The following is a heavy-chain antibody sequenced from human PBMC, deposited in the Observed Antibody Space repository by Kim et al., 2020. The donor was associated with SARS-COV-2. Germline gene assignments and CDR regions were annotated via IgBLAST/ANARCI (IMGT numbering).Heavy chain of an antibody. CDR2: ISAYNGNT. J-gene: IGHJ4*02. CDR1: GYTFTSYG. V-gene: IGHV1-18*01. Sequence: ASVKVSCKASGYTFTSYGISWVRQAPGQGLEWMGWISAYNGNTNYAQKLQGRVTMTTDTSTSTAYMELRSLRSDDTAVYYCARDWDSSGYRPYYFDYWGQGTLVTVSS. D-gene: IGHD3-22*01. CDR3: ARDWDSSGYRPYYFDY.